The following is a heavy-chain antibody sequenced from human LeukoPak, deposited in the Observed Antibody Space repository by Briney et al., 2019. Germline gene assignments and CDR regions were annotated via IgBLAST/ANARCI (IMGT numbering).Heavy chain of an antibody. Sequence: SETLSLTCTVSGGSVSSGSYYWNWIRQPPGKGLEWIGYIYYSGSTNYNPSLKSRVTISVDTSKNQFSLKLSSVTAADTAVYYCARDPRILGGRPYGYYFDYWGQGTLVTVSS. J-gene: IGHJ4*02. CDR3: ARDPRILGGRPYGYYFDY. D-gene: IGHD4-17*01. CDR1: GGSVSSGSYY. CDR2: IYYSGST. V-gene: IGHV4-61*01.